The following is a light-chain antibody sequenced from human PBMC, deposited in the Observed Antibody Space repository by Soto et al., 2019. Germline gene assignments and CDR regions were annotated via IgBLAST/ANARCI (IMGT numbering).Light chain of an antibody. V-gene: IGKV1-5*03. CDR1: QSIRSY. Sequence: DIQMTQSPATLSASVGDRVTITCRASQSIRSYLAWYQQKPGKAPHVLIYQSSNLENGVPSRFSGSGSGTELALFISGLHPHDFATYYCQKYPNDHTEKFGQGTKVDVK. J-gene: IGKJ1*01. CDR2: QSS. CDR3: QKYPNDHTEK.